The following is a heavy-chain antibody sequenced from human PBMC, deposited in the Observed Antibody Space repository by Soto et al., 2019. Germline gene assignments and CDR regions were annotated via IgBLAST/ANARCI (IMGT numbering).Heavy chain of an antibody. Sequence: EVQLVESGGGLVQPGRSLRLSCAASGFTFDDYAMHWVRQVPGKGLEWVSGINWNSGSIGYGDSVKGRFAISSDNAKNSLHLQMNSLSAADTAFYYCVKDESINWYSGHFRHWGQGTLVTVSS. CDR1: GFTFDDYA. CDR3: VKDESINWYSGHFRH. J-gene: IGHJ1*01. V-gene: IGHV3-9*01. CDR2: INWNSGSI. D-gene: IGHD6-13*01.